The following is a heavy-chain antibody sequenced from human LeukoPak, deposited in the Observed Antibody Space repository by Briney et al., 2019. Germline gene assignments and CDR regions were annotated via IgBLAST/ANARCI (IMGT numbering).Heavy chain of an antibody. CDR2: INHSGST. Sequence: SETLSLTCAVYGGSFSGYYWSWIRQPPGKGLEWIGEINHSGSTNYNPSLKSRVTISVDTSKNQFSLKLRSVTAADPAVDYCAXRGYYDSSGYYYDFQHWGQGTLVTVSS. J-gene: IGHJ1*01. V-gene: IGHV4-34*01. CDR3: AXRGYYDSSGYYYDFQH. CDR1: GGSFSGYY. D-gene: IGHD3-22*01.